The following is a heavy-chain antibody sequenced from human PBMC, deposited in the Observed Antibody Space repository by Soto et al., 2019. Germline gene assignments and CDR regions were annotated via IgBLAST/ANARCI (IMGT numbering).Heavy chain of an antibody. CDR3: ARGRRGVPLRPGSIFDY. CDR1: GRSFSGYY. V-gene: IGHV4-34*01. J-gene: IGHJ4*02. D-gene: IGHD1-1*01. CDR2: INHSGST. Sequence: QVQLQQWGAGLLKPSETLSVTCAAYGRSFSGYYWTWIRQPPGKGLEWIGEINHSGSTNCNPSLKSRVTIAVDTSKTHFSLNLTSVTAADTAVYYCARGRRGVPLRPGSIFDYWGQGTLVTVSS.